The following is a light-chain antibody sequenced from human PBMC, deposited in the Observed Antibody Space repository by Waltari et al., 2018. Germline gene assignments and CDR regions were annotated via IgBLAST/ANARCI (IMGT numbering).Light chain of an antibody. V-gene: IGKV3-11*01. Sequence: EIVLTQSPAILSLSPGDRATLSCRASQSVGSYLAWYQQKPSQSPGLLIFDASNRATGIPARFSGSGSGTDFTLTISSLEPEDFAVYYCQHRSSWPTLTFGGGTKVEIK. CDR1: QSVGSY. J-gene: IGKJ4*01. CDR3: QHRSSWPTLT. CDR2: DAS.